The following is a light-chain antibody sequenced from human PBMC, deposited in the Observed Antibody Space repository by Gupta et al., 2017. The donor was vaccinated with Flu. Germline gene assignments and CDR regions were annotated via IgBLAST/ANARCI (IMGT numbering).Light chain of an antibody. Sequence: ALRMTQSPSSFSASTGDRVTITCRASQGISSYLAWYQQKPGKAPKLLIYAASTLQSGVPSRFSGSGSGTDFTLTISSLQSEDFATYYCQQDYSYPYTFGQGTKLEIK. CDR1: QGISSY. CDR3: QQDYSYPYT. J-gene: IGKJ2*01. V-gene: IGKV1-8*01. CDR2: AAS.